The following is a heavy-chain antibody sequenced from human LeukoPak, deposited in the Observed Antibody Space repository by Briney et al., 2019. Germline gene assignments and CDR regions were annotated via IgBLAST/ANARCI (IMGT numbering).Heavy chain of an antibody. CDR3: ARDGEQQLAYYFDY. Sequence: GGSLRLSCAASGFTFSSYGMHWVRQAPGKGLEWVAVISYDGSNKYYADSVKGRFTISRDNSKNTLYLQMNSLRAEDTAVYYCARDGEQQLAYYFDYWGQGTLVTVSS. D-gene: IGHD6-13*01. CDR2: ISYDGSNK. V-gene: IGHV3-30*03. CDR1: GFTFSSYG. J-gene: IGHJ4*02.